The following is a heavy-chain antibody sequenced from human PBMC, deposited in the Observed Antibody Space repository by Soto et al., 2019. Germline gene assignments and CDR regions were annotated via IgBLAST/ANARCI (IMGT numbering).Heavy chain of an antibody. D-gene: IGHD2-8*01. CDR2: MNPNSGNT. Sequence: ASVKVSCKASGYTFTSYDINWVRQATGQGLEWMGWMNPNSGNTGYAQKFQGRVTMTRNTSISTAYMEMSSLRSEDTAVYFFARGGLFSLFCTNGVCYTGYYYYYMDVWGKGTTVTVSS. J-gene: IGHJ6*03. CDR1: GYTFTSYD. V-gene: IGHV1-8*01. CDR3: ARGGLFSLFCTNGVCYTGYYYYYMDV.